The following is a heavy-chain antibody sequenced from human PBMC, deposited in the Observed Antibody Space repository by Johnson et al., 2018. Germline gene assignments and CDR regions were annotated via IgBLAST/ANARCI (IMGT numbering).Heavy chain of an antibody. V-gene: IGHV1-69*01. CDR3: ATFDSSGDLVDY. Sequence: QVQLVESGAEVRKXGSSVRVSCTASGGTFSDDAISWVRQAPGHGLEWMGGIVPSFGPPHYAQKVQGRVTLSADESTRTAYMELSSLRPEDTAGYYCATFDSSGDLVDYWGQGTLVTVSS. CDR1: GGTFSDDA. J-gene: IGHJ4*02. CDR2: IVPSFGPP. D-gene: IGHD3-22*01.